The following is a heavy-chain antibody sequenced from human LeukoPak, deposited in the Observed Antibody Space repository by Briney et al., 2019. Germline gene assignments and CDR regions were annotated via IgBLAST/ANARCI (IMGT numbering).Heavy chain of an antibody. Sequence: GGSLRLSCTASGFTFGDYLMSWFRQAPGKGLEWIGFISGGTTEYAASVKGRFTISRDDSTSITYLQMNSLTTEDTAVYYCSRGSCWLSVYWGQGTLVTVSP. CDR3: SRGSCWLSVY. J-gene: IGHJ4*02. CDR1: GFTFGDYL. CDR2: ISGGTT. V-gene: IGHV3-49*03. D-gene: IGHD2-15*01.